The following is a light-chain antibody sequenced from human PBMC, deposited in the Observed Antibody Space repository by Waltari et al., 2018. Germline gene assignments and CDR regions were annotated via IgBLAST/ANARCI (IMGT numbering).Light chain of an antibody. CDR1: QSVLYNPNNKHY. J-gene: IGKJ2*01. Sequence: DLVMTQSPEYLAVSMGESATINCKSSQSVLYNPNNKHYLAWYQQKPGQPPSLLIYWASTRESGVPDRFTGSGSGTDFTLTISSLQAEDVAVYYCQHYFSIPPHTFGQGTKLEIK. V-gene: IGKV4-1*01. CDR3: QHYFSIPPHT. CDR2: WAS.